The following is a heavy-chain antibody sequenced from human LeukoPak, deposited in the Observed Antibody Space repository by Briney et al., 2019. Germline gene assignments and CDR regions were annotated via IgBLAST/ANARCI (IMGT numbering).Heavy chain of an antibody. D-gene: IGHD6-13*01. V-gene: IGHV3-7*04. Sequence: GGSLRLSCAASGFTFSSSWMNWVRQAPGKGLEWVANIKQDGSERYYVDYVKGRFTISRDNAKNSLYLQMNSLRAEDTAVYFCAREYRISSFDFWGQGTLVTVSS. J-gene: IGHJ4*02. CDR2: IKQDGSER. CDR3: AREYRISSFDF. CDR1: GFTFSSSW.